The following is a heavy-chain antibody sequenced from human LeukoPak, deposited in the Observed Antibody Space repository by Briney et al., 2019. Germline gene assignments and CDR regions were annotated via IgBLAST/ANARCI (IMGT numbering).Heavy chain of an antibody. CDR2: ITPIFGTA. CDR1: GGTFSSYA. D-gene: IGHD1-1*01. CDR3: ARTTNNSHYYYYYYMDV. J-gene: IGHJ6*03. Sequence: ASVKVSCKASGGTFSSYAISWVRQAPGQGLEWMGGITPIFGTANYAQKFQGRVTITADKSTSTAYMELSSLRSEDTAVYYCARTTNNSHYYYYYYMDVWGKGTTVTVSS. V-gene: IGHV1-69*06.